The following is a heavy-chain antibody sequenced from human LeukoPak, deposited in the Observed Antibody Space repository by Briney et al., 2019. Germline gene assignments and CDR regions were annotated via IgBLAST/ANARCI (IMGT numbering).Heavy chain of an antibody. CDR2: IRYDGVNK. V-gene: IGHV3-30*02. Sequence: PGGSLRLSCAASGFTFSSYGVHWVRQAPGKGLEWVAFIRYDGVNKYYADSVKGRFTISRDNSKNTLYLQMNSLRAEDTAVYYCAKGEGQQRLIDYWGQGTLVTVSS. D-gene: IGHD6-13*01. J-gene: IGHJ4*02. CDR3: AKGEGQQRLIDY. CDR1: GFTFSSYG.